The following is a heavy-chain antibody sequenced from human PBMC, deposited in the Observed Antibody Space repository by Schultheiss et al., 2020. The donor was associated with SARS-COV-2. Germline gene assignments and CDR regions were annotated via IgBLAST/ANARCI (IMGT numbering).Heavy chain of an antibody. V-gene: IGHV4-34*01. CDR3: ARAVFWSGYYPFEY. J-gene: IGHJ4*02. CDR1: GGSFSGYY. Sequence: SETLSLTCAVYGGSFSGYYWSWIRQPPGKGLEWIGEINHSGSTNYNPSLKSRVTISVDTSKNQFSLNLSSVTAADTALYYCARAVFWSGYYPFEYWGQGTLVTVSS. D-gene: IGHD3-3*01. CDR2: INHSGST.